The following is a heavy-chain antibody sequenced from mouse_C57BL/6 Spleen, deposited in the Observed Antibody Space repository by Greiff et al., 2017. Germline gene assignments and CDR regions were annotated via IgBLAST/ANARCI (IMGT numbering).Heavy chain of an antibody. Sequence: QVQLQQSGAELVRPGASVTLSCKASGYTFTDYEMPWVKQTPVHGLEWIGAIDPETGGTAYNQKFKGKAILTEYKSSSTAYMELRSLTSEDSAVYSCTRSSITTEVATDYWGQGTTRTVSS. V-gene: IGHV1-15*01. CDR3: TRSSITTEVATDY. D-gene: IGHD1-1*01. J-gene: IGHJ2*01. CDR1: GYTFTDYE. CDR2: IDPETGGT.